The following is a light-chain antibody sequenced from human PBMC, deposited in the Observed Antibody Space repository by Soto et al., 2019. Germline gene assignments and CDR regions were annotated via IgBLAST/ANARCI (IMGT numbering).Light chain of an antibody. Sequence: QSVLTQPPSVSAAPGQNVTISCSGTSSNIGNNYVSWYQHLPGTAPRILIYDNYKRPSGIPDRFSGFKSGTSATLGITGLQTGDEADYYCGTWDTSLRVFYVFGSGTKVIVL. J-gene: IGLJ1*01. CDR2: DNY. V-gene: IGLV1-51*01. CDR1: SSNIGNNY. CDR3: GTWDTSLRVFYV.